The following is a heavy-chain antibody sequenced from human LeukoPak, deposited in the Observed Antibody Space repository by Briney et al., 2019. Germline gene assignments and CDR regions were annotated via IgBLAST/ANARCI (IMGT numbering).Heavy chain of an antibody. V-gene: IGHV4-34*01. J-gene: IGHJ4*02. CDR1: GGSVSGYY. CDR3: ARIPLYFLEPFDY. CDR2: ISHRGRT. Sequence: SETLSLTCAVYGGSVSGYYWSWIRQPPGKGLEWVGEISHRGRTHYNPSLKGRVTMSVDTSKNQFALEVDSVTAADTAVYYCARIPLYFLEPFDYWGQGILVTVSS. D-gene: IGHD3-3*01.